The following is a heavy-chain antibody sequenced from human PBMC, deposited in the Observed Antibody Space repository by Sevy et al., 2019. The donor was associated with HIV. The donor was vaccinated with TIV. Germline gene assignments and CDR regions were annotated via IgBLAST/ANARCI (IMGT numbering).Heavy chain of an antibody. V-gene: IGHV4-59*08. CDR2: IYYNGHI. D-gene: IGHD1-26*01. Sequence: SETLSLTCTVSGGSITSLYWNWIRQPPGKGLEWIANIYYNGHINYNPSLKSRVTLSLDTSKNQFSPRLSSVTAADTAMYYCADENAWGRGYSWGQGTLVTVSS. J-gene: IGHJ4*02. CDR1: GGSITSLY. CDR3: ADENAWGRGYS.